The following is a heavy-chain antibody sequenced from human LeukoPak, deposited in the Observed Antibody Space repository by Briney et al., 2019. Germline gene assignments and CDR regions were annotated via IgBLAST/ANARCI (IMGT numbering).Heavy chain of an antibody. J-gene: IGHJ3*02. CDR3: ARDLEVGATESFDI. CDR1: GGTFSSYA. CDR2: IIPIFGTA. Sequence: SVRVSCKASGGTFSSYAISWVRQAPGQGLEWMGGIIPIFGTANYAQKFQGRVTITADESTSTAYMELSSLRSEDTAVYYCARDLEVGATESFDIWGQGTMVTVSS. D-gene: IGHD1-26*01. V-gene: IGHV1-69*13.